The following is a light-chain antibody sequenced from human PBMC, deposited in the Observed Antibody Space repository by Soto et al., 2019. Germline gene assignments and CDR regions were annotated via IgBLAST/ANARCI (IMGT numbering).Light chain of an antibody. V-gene: IGKV1-27*01. J-gene: IGKJ1*01. CDR3: QKYNCAPRT. CDR1: QDISNY. CDR2: AAS. Sequence: DIQMTQSPSSLSASVGDRVTITCRASQDISNYLAGYHQKPGKVPELLIYAASTLQAGVPSRFSGSGSGTDFTLNNSSLQPEDVASYYCQKYNCAPRTFGQATKVDIK.